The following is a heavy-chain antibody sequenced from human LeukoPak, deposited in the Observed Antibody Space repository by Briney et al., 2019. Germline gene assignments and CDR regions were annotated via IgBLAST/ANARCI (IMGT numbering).Heavy chain of an antibody. CDR2: ISSSGSTI. V-gene: IGHV3-48*04. D-gene: IGHD6-19*01. Sequence: GGSLRLSCAASGFTFSSYSMNWVRQAPGKGLEWVSYISSSGSTIYYADSVKGRFTISRDNAKNSLYLQMNSLRAEDTAVYYCARRDSSGWYYFDYWGQGTLVTVSS. J-gene: IGHJ4*02. CDR1: GFTFSSYS. CDR3: ARRDSSGWYYFDY.